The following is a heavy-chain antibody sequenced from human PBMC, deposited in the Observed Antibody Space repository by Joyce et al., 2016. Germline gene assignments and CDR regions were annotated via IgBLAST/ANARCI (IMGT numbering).Heavy chain of an antibody. CDR3: ASLDGTSGY. Sequence: QVQLVQSGAEVKKPGSSVRVSCKASGGSFSNNTTNWVRQAPGQGLEWMGGIIPVFGTANYAQKFQGRVTITADESTRTAYMELSSLRSDDTGVYYGASLDGTSGYWGQGTLVTVSS. CDR2: IIPVFGTA. D-gene: IGHD5-24*01. V-gene: IGHV1-69*01. CDR1: GGSFSNNT. J-gene: IGHJ4*02.